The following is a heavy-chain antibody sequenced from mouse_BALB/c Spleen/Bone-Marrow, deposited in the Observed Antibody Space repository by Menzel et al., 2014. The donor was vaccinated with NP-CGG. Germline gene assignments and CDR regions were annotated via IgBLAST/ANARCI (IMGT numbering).Heavy chain of an antibody. J-gene: IGHJ3*01. CDR1: GYAFSSYW. CDR2: IYPGDGDT. CDR3: ARDDGFAY. D-gene: IGHD2-12*01. V-gene: IGHV1-80*01. Sequence: LVESGAELVRPGSSVKISCKASGYAFSSYWMNWVKQRPGQGLEWIGQIYPGDGDTNYNGKFKGKATLTADKSSSTAYMQLSSLTSEDSAAYFCARDDGFAYWGQGTLVTVSA.